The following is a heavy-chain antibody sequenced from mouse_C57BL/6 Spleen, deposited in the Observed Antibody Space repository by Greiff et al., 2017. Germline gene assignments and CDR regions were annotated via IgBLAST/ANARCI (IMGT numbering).Heavy chain of an antibody. Sequence: EVQLVESGPELVKPGASVKIPCKASGYTFTDYNMDWVKQSHGKSLEWIGDINPNNGGTIYNQKFKGKATLTVDKSSSTAYMELRSLTSEDTAVYYCARPLLDYYAMDYWGQGTSVTVSS. J-gene: IGHJ4*01. V-gene: IGHV1-18*01. D-gene: IGHD1-1*01. CDR2: INPNNGGT. CDR3: ARPLLDYYAMDY. CDR1: GYTFTDYN.